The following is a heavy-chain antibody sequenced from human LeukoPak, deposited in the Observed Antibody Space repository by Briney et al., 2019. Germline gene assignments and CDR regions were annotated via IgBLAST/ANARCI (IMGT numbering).Heavy chain of an antibody. CDR2: IIPILGIA. V-gene: IGHV1-69*04. D-gene: IGHD2-15*01. CDR3: AGGYCSGGSCFWFDP. J-gene: IGHJ5*02. Sequence: ASVKVSCKASGGTFSSYAISWVRKAPGQGLEWMGRIIPILGIANYAQKFQGRVTITADKSTSTAYMELSSLRSEDTAVYYCAGGYCSGGSCFWFDPWGQGTLVTVSS. CDR1: GGTFSSYA.